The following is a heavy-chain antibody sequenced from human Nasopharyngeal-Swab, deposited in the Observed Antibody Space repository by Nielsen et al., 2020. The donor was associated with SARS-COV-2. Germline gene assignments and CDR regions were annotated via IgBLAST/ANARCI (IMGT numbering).Heavy chain of an antibody. CDR1: GDTFTGYY. CDR2: INPNSGGT. D-gene: IGHD3-22*01. Sequence: ASVKVSCKASGDTFTGYYMHWVRQAPGQGLEWMGWINPNSGGTNYAQKFQGRVTMTRDTSISTAYMELSRLRSDDTAVYYCARENYYDSSGLDYWGQGTLVTVSS. V-gene: IGHV1-2*02. J-gene: IGHJ4*02. CDR3: ARENYYDSSGLDY.